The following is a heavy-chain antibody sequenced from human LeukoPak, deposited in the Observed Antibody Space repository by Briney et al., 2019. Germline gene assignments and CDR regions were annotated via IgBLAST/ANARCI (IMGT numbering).Heavy chain of an antibody. D-gene: IGHD1-26*01. Sequence: GGSLRLSCAASGFTFSSYGMHWVRQAPGKGLEWVAFIRYDGSNKYYADSVKGRFTISRDNSKNTLYLQVNSLRAEDTAVYYCAKDKGRSGSYFSGAFDIWGQGTMVTVSS. CDR3: AKDKGRSGSYFSGAFDI. J-gene: IGHJ3*02. V-gene: IGHV3-30*02. CDR1: GFTFSSYG. CDR2: IRYDGSNK.